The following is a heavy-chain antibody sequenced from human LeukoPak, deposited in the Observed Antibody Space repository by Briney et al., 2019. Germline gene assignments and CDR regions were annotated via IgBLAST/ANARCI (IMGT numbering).Heavy chain of an antibody. D-gene: IGHD3-22*01. CDR2: IKSKTDGGTT. CDR3: TTDALVYYYDGSGDLDAFDI. V-gene: IGHV3-15*01. J-gene: IGHJ3*02. CDR1: GFTFSNAW. Sequence: GGSLRLSCAASGFTFSNAWMSWVRQAPGKGLEWVGRIKSKTDGGTTDYAAPVRGRFTISRDDSKNTLYLQMNSLKTEDTAVYYCTTDALVYYYDGSGDLDAFDIWGQGAMVTVSS.